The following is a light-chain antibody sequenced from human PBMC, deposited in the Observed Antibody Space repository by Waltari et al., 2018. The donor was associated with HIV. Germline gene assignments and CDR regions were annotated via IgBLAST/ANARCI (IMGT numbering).Light chain of an antibody. CDR3: AAWDDILSGWV. V-gene: IGLV1-47*01. CDR2: RDN. CDR1: SANVGNT. J-gene: IGLJ3*02. Sequence: QSVLTQPPSASGTPGLRVTISCSGSSANVGNTVYWYQQLPGTAPKVLIYRDNQRPSGVPDRFSGSRSGTSASLDVSVLRSEDEANYFCAAWDDILSGWVFGGGTKLTVL.